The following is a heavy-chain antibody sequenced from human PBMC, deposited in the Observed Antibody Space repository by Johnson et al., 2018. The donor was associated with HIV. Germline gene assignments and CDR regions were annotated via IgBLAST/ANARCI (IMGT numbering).Heavy chain of an antibody. D-gene: IGHD3-22*01. J-gene: IGHJ3*02. CDR1: GFTFSSYG. CDR3: ARDRNYYDSSAQGAFDI. V-gene: IGHV3-53*01. CDR2: IYSGGST. Sequence: MQLVESGGGLIQPGGSLRLSCAASGFTFSSYGMHWVRQAPGKGLEWVSVIYSGGSTYYADSVKGRFTISRDNSKNTLYLQMNSLRAEDTAVYYCARDRNYYDSSAQGAFDIWGQGTMVTVSS.